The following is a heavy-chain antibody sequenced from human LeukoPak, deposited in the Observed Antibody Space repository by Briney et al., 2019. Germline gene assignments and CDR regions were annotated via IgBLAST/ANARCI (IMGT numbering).Heavy chain of an antibody. CDR3: AKDEDIAAGVSYFDY. D-gene: IGHD6-13*01. CDR1: GFTFSSYA. Sequence: GGSLRLSCAASGFTFSSYAMSWVRQAHGKGLEWVPVISGSGGRTYYADSVKGRFTISRDNSKNTLFLQMNSLRAEDTAVYYCAKDEDIAAGVSYFDYWGQGTLVTVSS. J-gene: IGHJ4*02. CDR2: ISGSGGRT. V-gene: IGHV3-23*01.